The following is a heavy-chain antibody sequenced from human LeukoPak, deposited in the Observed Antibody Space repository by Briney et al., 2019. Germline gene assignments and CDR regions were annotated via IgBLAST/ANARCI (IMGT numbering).Heavy chain of an antibody. Sequence: GGSLRLSCAASGFTFSSYGMHWVRQAPGKGLEWVAVISYDGSNKYYADSVKGRFTISRDNSKNTLYLQMNSPRAEDTAVYYCAKAVVRGVQSSFDYWGQGTLVTVSS. V-gene: IGHV3-30*18. CDR3: AKAVVRGVQSSFDY. J-gene: IGHJ4*02. CDR2: ISYDGSNK. CDR1: GFTFSSYG. D-gene: IGHD3-10*01.